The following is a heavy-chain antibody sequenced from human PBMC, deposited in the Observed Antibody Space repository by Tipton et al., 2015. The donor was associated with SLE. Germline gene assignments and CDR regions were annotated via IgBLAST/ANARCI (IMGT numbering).Heavy chain of an antibody. CDR3: AREGLSGYEQGLDY. D-gene: IGHD5-12*01. CDR2: MWYDGSNK. Sequence: SLRLSCVASGFTFSTYGMHWVRQAPGKGLEWVAVMWYDGSNKYYGDSVKGRFTISRDNSKNTLYLQMNSLRAEDTAVYYCAREGLSGYEQGLDYWGQGTLVTVSS. V-gene: IGHV3-33*01. J-gene: IGHJ4*02. CDR1: GFTFSTYG.